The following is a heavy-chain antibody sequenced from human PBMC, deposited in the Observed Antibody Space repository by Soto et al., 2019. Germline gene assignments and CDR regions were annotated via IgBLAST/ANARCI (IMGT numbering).Heavy chain of an antibody. J-gene: IGHJ5*02. CDR2: ISAYNGNT. Sequence: ASVKIYCKASGYTFTSYGISWVRQAPGQGLEWMGWISAYNGNTNYAQKLQGRVTMTTDTSTSTAYMELRSLRSDDTAVYYCASAGGAYYYNSSGQNGFDPWGQGTLVTVSS. CDR3: ASAGGAYYYNSSGQNGFDP. V-gene: IGHV1-18*04. D-gene: IGHD3-22*01. CDR1: GYTFTSYG.